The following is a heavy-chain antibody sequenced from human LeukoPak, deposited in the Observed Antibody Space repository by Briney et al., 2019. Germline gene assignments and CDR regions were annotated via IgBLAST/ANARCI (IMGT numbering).Heavy chain of an antibody. Sequence: SETLSLTCTVSGGSISGGDYYWSWIRQPPGKGLEWIGYVYYSGSTYYNPSLKSRLTISVDTTKNQFSLKLSSVTAADTAVYYCARGGIPDYWGQGTLVTVSS. J-gene: IGHJ4*02. CDR3: ARGGIPDY. D-gene: IGHD2-21*01. V-gene: IGHV4-30-4*01. CDR1: GGSISGGDYY. CDR2: VYYSGST.